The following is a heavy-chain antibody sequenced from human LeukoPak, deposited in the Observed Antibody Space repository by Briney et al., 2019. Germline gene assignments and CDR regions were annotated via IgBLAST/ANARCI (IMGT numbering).Heavy chain of an antibody. Sequence: SETLSLTCTVSGGPISSYYWSWIRQPAGKGLEWIGRIYTSGSTNYNPSLKSRVTMSVDTSKNQFSLKLSSVTAADTAVYYCARDVPSRSYCSSTSCSPRDYFDYWGQGTLVTVSS. V-gene: IGHV4-4*07. CDR3: ARDVPSRSYCSSTSCSPRDYFDY. CDR1: GGPISSYY. J-gene: IGHJ4*02. D-gene: IGHD2-2*01. CDR2: IYTSGST.